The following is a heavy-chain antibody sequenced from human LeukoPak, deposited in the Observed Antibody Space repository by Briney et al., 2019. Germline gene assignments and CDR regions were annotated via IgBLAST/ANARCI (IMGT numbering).Heavy chain of an antibody. D-gene: IGHD3-9*01. CDR3: ARDHVLRYFDWLSLRYFDY. J-gene: IGHJ4*02. V-gene: IGHV1-69*05. CDR2: IIPIFGTA. CDR1: GGTFISYA. Sequence: SVKVSCKASGGTFISYAISWVRQAPGQGLEWMGGIIPIFGTANYAQKLQGRVTMTTDTSTSTAYMELRSLRSDDTAVYYCARDHVLRYFDWLSLRYFDYWGQGTLVTVSS.